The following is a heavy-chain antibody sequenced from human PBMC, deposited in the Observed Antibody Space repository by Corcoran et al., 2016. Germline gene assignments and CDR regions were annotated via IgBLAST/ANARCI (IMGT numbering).Heavy chain of an antibody. CDR1: GFTFSNAG. CDR3: TTVPVGAYYYYYGMDV. CDR2: IKSKTDGGTR. V-gene: IGHV3-15*07. Sequence: EVQLVESGGGLVKPGGSLRLSCAASGFTFSNAGMNWVRQAPGKGLEWVGGIKSKTDGGTRDYAEPGKGRFTISRDDSKNTLYLQMNSLKTEDTAVYYCTTVPVGAYYYYYGMDVWGQGTTVTVSS. J-gene: IGHJ6*02. D-gene: IGHD1-26*01.